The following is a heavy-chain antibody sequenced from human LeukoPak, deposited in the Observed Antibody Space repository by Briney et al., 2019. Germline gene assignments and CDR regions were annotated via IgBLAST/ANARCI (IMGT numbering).Heavy chain of an antibody. J-gene: IGHJ4*02. CDR3: AKDSPRRSSRISRSLSLDY. CDR2: ISGSGGST. CDR1: GFTFSSYS. V-gene: IGHV3-23*01. Sequence: HPGGSLRLSCVASGFTFSSYSMNWVRQAPGKGLEWVSAISGSGGSTYYADSVKGRFTISRDNSKNTLYLQMNSLRAEDTAVYYCAKDSPRRSSRISRSLSLDYWGQGTPVTVSS. D-gene: IGHD6-13*01.